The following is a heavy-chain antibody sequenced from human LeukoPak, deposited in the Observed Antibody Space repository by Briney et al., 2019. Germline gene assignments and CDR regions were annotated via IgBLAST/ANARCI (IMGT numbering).Heavy chain of an antibody. J-gene: IGHJ4*02. CDR1: GYTFNDYY. Sequence: ASVKVSCKTSGYTFNDYYVHWVRQAPGQGLEWMGWINPNSGRTNYAPKFQGRVTLTTDTSISTAYMELSSLISGDTPLYFCAGDSRDFLTGYYHFWGQGTLVNVSS. D-gene: IGHD3-9*01. CDR3: AGDSRDFLTGYYHF. CDR2: INPNSGRT. V-gene: IGHV1-2*02.